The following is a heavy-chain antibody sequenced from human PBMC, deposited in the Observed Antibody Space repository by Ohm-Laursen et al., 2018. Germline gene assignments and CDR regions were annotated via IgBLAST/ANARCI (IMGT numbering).Heavy chain of an antibody. CDR2: INWNSGDI. CDR3: AKDLLAAPDYYGMDV. J-gene: IGHJ6*02. Sequence: SLRLSCTASGFTFGNYAMHWVRQAPGKGLEWVATINWNSGDIGYGDSVKGRFTISRDNARGSLDLQMNSLRVEDTALYYCAKDLLAAPDYYGMDVWGQGTTVTVSS. D-gene: IGHD6-13*01. CDR1: GFTFGNYA. V-gene: IGHV3-9*01.